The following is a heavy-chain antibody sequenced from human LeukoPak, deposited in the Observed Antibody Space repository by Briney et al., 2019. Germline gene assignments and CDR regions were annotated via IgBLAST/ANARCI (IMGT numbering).Heavy chain of an antibody. CDR1: GFTFSSYG. CDR2: IRYDGSNK. Sequence: GGSLRLSCAASGFTFSSYGMHWVRQAPGKGLEWVAFIRYDGSNKYYADSVKGRFTISRDNSKNTLYLQMNSLRAEDTAVYYCAEDSRYFDWLFFDHWGQGTLVTVSS. J-gene: IGHJ4*02. V-gene: IGHV3-30*02. CDR3: AEDSRYFDWLFFDH. D-gene: IGHD3-9*01.